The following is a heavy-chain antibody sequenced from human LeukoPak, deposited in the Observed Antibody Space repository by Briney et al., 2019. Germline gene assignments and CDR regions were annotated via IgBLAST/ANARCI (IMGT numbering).Heavy chain of an antibody. CDR1: GITLSNYG. Sequence: PGGSLRLSCAVSGITLSNYGMSWVRQAPGKGLVWVAGISDSGGSTKYADSVKGRFTISRDNPKNTLFLQMNSQRAEDTAVYFCAKRGVVIRVILVGFHKEAYYFESWGQGALVTVSS. J-gene: IGHJ4*02. CDR2: ISDSGGST. D-gene: IGHD3/OR15-3a*01. V-gene: IGHV3-23*01. CDR3: AKRGVVIRVILVGFHKEAYYFES.